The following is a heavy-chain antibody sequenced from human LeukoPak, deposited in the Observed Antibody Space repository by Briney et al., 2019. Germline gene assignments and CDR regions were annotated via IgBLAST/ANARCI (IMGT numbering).Heavy chain of an antibody. CDR1: GFTFSDYY. CDR3: ARDPPDYGTTRGAFDI. J-gene: IGHJ3*02. D-gene: IGHD4-17*01. CDR2: ISSSGSTI. Sequence: GGSLRLSCAASGFTFSDYYMSWIRQAPGKGLEWVSYISSSGSTIYYADSVKGRFTISRDYAKNSLYLQMNSLRAEDTAVYYCARDPPDYGTTRGAFDIWGQGTMVTVSS. V-gene: IGHV3-11*04.